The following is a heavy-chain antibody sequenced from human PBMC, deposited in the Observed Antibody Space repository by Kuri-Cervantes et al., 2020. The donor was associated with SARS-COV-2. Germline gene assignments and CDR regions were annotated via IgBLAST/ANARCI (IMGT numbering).Heavy chain of an antibody. D-gene: IGHD2-2*02. CDR1: GYSFTSYW. CDR3: ARQSADCSSTSCYIDY. J-gene: IGHJ4*02. CDR2: IYPGDSDT. V-gene: IGHV5-51*01. Sequence: KVSCKGSGYSFTSYWIGWVRQMPGKGLEWMGIIYPGDSDTRYGPSFQGQVTISADKSISTAYLQWSSLKASDTAMYYCARQSADCSSTSCYIDYWGQGTLVTVSS.